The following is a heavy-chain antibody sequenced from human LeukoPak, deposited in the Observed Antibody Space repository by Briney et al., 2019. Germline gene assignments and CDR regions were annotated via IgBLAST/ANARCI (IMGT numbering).Heavy chain of an antibody. D-gene: IGHD3-22*01. J-gene: IGHJ4*02. CDR2: IYYSGST. Sequence: SETLSLTCTVSGGSISGSSYYWGWIRQPPGKGLEWIGSIYYSGSTYYNPSLKSRVTISVDTSKNQFSLKLSSVTAADTAVYYCARLAYYDSSGYGYWGQGTLVTVSP. V-gene: IGHV4-39*07. CDR1: GGSISGSSYY. CDR3: ARLAYYDSSGYGY.